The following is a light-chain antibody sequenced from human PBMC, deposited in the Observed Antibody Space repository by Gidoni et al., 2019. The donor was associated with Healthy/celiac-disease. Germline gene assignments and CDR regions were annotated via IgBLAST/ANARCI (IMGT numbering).Light chain of an antibody. CDR1: QSVSYSSNNKNY. J-gene: IGKJ2*04. Sequence: DIVMTQSPDSLAVSLGERATIHCKSSQSVSYSSNNKNYLAWYQQKPGQPPKLLIYWASTREAGVPDRFSGSGSGTDFTLTISSLQAEDVAVYYCQQYYSTLMCSFGQGTKLEIK. CDR2: WAS. V-gene: IGKV4-1*01. CDR3: QQYYSTLMCS.